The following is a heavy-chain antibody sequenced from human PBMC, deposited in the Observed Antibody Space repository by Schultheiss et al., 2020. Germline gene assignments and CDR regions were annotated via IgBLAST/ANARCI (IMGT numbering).Heavy chain of an antibody. CDR1: GGTFSSYA. J-gene: IGHJ5*02. CDR2: MNPNSGNT. D-gene: IGHD1-20*01. CDR3: ARDRVNSGFAYNFFDP. V-gene: IGHV1-8*02. Sequence: ASVKVSGKASGGTFSSYAINWVRQATGQGLEWMGWMNPNSGNTGYAQKFQGRVTMTRNTSISTAYMELSSVTAADTAVYYCARDRVNSGFAYNFFDPWGQGALVTVSS.